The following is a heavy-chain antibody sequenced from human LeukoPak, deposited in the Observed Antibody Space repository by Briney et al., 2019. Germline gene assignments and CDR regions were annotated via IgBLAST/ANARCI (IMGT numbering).Heavy chain of an antibody. D-gene: IGHD3/OR15-3a*01. CDR1: GFGFSSYA. J-gene: IGHJ4*02. CDR2: IRGSGTDT. Sequence: GGSLRLSCAASGFGFSSYAMSWVRQAPGKGLEWVSVIRGSGTDTYYADSVKGRFTISRDNSKNTLYLQMDSLRVEDTAVYYCAKRNDFGSHHVMPADNWGQGTLVTVSS. V-gene: IGHV3-23*01. CDR3: AKRNDFGSHHVMPADN.